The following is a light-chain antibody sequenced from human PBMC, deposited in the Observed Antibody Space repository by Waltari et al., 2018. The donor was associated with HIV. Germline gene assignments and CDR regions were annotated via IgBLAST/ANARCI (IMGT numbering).Light chain of an antibody. J-gene: IGLJ2*01. CDR3: SSYAGSTVI. Sequence: QSALTQPPSASGSPGQSVTISCTGTSTDVGAYNYVSWYQQHSGEAPKLIICEVTRRPSGVPDRFSGSKSGNTASLTVSGLQAEDEADFYCSSYAGSTVIFGGGTKLTVL. CDR1: STDVGAYNY. CDR2: EVT. V-gene: IGLV2-8*01.